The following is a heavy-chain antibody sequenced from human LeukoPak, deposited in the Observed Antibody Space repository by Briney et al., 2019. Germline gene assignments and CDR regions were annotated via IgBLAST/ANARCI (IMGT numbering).Heavy chain of an antibody. CDR3: ARVRRVPTWWFDP. D-gene: IGHD1-1*01. V-gene: IGHV1-46*01. J-gene: IGHJ5*02. CDR1: GYTFTSYY. CDR2: INPSGGST. Sequence: GASVKVSCKASGYTFTSYYMHWVRQAPGQGLEWMGMINPSGGSTNYAQKFQGRVTMTRDTSTSTVYMELSSLRSEDTAVYYCARVRRVPTWWFDPWGQGTLVTVSS.